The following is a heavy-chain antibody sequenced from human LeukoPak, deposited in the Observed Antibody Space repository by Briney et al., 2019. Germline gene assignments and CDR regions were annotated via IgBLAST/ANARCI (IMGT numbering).Heavy chain of an antibody. D-gene: IGHD3-22*01. CDR1: GDSINSLDL. CDR2: MNLSGTT. J-gene: IGHJ4*02. Sequence: SGTLSLTCTVSGDSINSLDLWSWVRQPPGKGLGWIGEMNLSGTTHSNPSVKSRVTISIDKSKNQFFLNLSSVTAADTAVYYCAGLVGRYSSGLYYYYDYWGQGTLVTVSS. CDR3: AGLVGRYSSGLYYYYDY. V-gene: IGHV4-4*02.